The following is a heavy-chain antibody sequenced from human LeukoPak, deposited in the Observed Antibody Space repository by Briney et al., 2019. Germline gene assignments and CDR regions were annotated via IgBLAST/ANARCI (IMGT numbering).Heavy chain of an antibody. CDR2: ISRGSDHI. V-gene: IGHV3-21*01. CDR1: GFTFSSYA. D-gene: IGHD2-2*01. CDR3: ASHVGSTRNFDY. J-gene: IGHJ4*02. Sequence: PGGSLRLSCAASGFTFSSYAMDWVRQAPGKGLEWVSSISRGSDHIFYADSMKGRFTISRDNAKNSLYLQMNSLGAEDTAVYYCASHVGSTRNFDYWGQGTLVTVSS.